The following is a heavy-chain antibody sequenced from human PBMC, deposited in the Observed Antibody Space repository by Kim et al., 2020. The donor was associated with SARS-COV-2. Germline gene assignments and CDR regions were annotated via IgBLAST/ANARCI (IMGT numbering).Heavy chain of an antibody. Sequence: GGSLRLSCAASGFTFSNYAMMWVRQAPGKGLEWVSALSRGTTYYADSVKGRFTISRDNSKNMFYLQMKSLRAEDTAVYFCARELGLSGAGAEFDYWGQG. V-gene: IGHV3-23*01. J-gene: IGHJ4*02. D-gene: IGHD6-13*01. CDR1: GFTFSNYA. CDR2: LSRGTT. CDR3: ARELGLSGAGAEFDY.